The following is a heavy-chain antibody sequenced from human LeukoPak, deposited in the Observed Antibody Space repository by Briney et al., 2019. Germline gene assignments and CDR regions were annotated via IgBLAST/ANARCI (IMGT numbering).Heavy chain of an antibody. D-gene: IGHD3-9*01. V-gene: IGHV4-39*07. CDR2: IYHSGST. CDR3: ARDIPHITIFDNWYFDL. Sequence: SETLSLTCTVSGGSISSSSYYWGWIRQPPGKGLEWVGYIYHSGSTYYNPSLKSRVTISVDTSKNQFSLKLSSVTAADTAVYYCARDIPHITIFDNWYFDLWGRGTLVTVSS. J-gene: IGHJ2*01. CDR1: GGSISSSSYY.